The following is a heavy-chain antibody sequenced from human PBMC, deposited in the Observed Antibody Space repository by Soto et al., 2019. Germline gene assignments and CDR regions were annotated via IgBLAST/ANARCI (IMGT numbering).Heavy chain of an antibody. Sequence: EVQLLESGGGLVQPGGSLRLSCAASGFTFSSYAMSWVRQPPGKGPEWVSTITGSGDITYYTDSVKGRFTISRENSKNTLFLQMNSRRAEDAGFYFCAKDWAWQQYYGFDPWGQGTMVTVSS. CDR3: AKDWAWQQYYGFDP. CDR1: GFTFSSYA. J-gene: IGHJ5*02. CDR2: ITGSGDIT. D-gene: IGHD1-26*01. V-gene: IGHV3-23*01.